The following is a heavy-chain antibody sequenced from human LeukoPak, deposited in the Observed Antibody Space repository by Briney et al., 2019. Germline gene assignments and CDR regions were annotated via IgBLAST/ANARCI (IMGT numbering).Heavy chain of an antibody. D-gene: IGHD5-18*01. CDR1: GYTFTSYD. CDR3: ARGSWIQLWLLGYYYYGMDV. J-gene: IGHJ6*02. CDR2: MNPNSGNT. Sequence: ASVRVSCKASGYTFTSYDINWVRQAPGQGLEWMGWMNPNSGNTGYAQKFQGRVTMTRNTSISTAYMELSSLRSEDTAVYYCARGSWIQLWLLGYYYYGMDVWGQGTTVTVSS. V-gene: IGHV1-8*01.